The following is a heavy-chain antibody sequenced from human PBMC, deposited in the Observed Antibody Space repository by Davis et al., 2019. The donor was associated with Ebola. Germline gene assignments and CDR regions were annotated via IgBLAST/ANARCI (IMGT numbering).Heavy chain of an antibody. J-gene: IGHJ4*02. CDR2: ISYDGSNK. CDR3: AKSVCGPPGY. CDR1: GFTFSSYA. Sequence: GESLKISCAASGFTFSSYAMHWVRQAPGKGLEWVAVISYDGSNKYYADSVKGRFTISRDNSKNMLYLQMNSLRAEDTAVYYCAKSVCGPPGYWGQGTVVTVSS. D-gene: IGHD2-21*01. V-gene: IGHV3-30*18.